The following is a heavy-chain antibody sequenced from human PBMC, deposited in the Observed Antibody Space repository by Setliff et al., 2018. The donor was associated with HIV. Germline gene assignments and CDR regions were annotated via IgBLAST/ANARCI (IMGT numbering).Heavy chain of an antibody. CDR2: IYTSGST. V-gene: IGHV4-61*02. D-gene: IGHD3-22*01. Sequence: SETLSLTCTVSGGSISSGSYYWNWIRQPAGKGLEWIGRIYTSGSTNYNPSLKSRVTISVDTSMNQFSLKLSSVTAADTAVYYCARSYYYDSSGYSSRYWFDPWGQGTLVTVSS. CDR3: ARSYYYDSSGYSSRYWFDP. J-gene: IGHJ5*02. CDR1: GGSISSGSYY.